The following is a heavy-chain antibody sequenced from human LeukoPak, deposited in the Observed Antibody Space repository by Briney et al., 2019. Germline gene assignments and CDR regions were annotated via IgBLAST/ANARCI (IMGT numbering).Heavy chain of an antibody. Sequence: GGSLRLSCAASGFTFSSYAMSWVRQAPGKGLEWVSAISGSGGSTYHADSVKGRFTISRDNSKNTLYLQMNSLRAEDTAVYYCAKGLGGAETYFDYWGQGTLVTVSS. V-gene: IGHV3-23*01. D-gene: IGHD1-26*01. CDR2: ISGSGGST. CDR3: AKGLGGAETYFDY. CDR1: GFTFSSYA. J-gene: IGHJ4*02.